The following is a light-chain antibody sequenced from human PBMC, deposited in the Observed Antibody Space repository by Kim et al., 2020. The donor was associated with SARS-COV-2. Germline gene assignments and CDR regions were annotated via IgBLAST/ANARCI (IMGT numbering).Light chain of an antibody. CDR1: QSVSSY. J-gene: IGKJ4*01. CDR3: QQRSNWPT. CDR2: DAS. V-gene: IGKV3-11*01. Sequence: SLTPGGRATLSCRASQSVSSYLAWYQQKPGQAPRLLIYDASNRATGIPARFSGSGSGIDFTLTISSLEPEDFAVYYCQQRSNWPTFGGGTKVEIK.